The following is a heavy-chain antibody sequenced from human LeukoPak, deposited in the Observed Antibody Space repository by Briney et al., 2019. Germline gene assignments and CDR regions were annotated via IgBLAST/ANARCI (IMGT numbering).Heavy chain of an antibody. Sequence: GGSLTLSCAVSGFTFSNSDMSWVRHAPGKGLEWVAIINTSVATTYYTDCVKGQFTISRDKSRNTMYLKMNSLRAEATAVYYWAKVRYTYVPFYDFWGQGTLVTVSS. J-gene: IGHJ4*02. CDR2: INTSVATT. V-gene: IGHV3-23*01. CDR3: AKVRYTYVPFYDF. D-gene: IGHD3-10*02. CDR1: GFTFSNSD.